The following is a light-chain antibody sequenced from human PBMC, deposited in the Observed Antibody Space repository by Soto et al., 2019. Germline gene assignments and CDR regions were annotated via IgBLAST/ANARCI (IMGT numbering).Light chain of an antibody. CDR2: GAS. J-gene: IGKJ2*01. V-gene: IGKV3-15*01. Sequence: EIVMTQSPATLSVSPGERASLSCRACQSVGSNLAWYQQTAGQAPRLLIYGASTRATGIPARFSGSGSGTEFTLTISSLQSEDFAVYSCQQYTNWPYTFGQGTKLEIK. CDR1: QSVGSN. CDR3: QQYTNWPYT.